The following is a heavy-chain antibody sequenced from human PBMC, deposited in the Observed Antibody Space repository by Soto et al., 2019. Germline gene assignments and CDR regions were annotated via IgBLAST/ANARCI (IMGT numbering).Heavy chain of an antibody. J-gene: IGHJ3*02. D-gene: IGHD2-15*01. CDR2: ITADGGT. CDR3: APHVSCSGGSCQYDAFAI. Sequence: GGSLRLSCEGPEFTVSCHAMTWIRQAPGKGPEWVSTITADGGTYYADSVKGRFAMSRDTSENTLYLQMNSLGAEDTAAYYCAPHVSCSGGSCQYDAFAIRGQGTMVTVSS. CDR1: EFTVSCHA. V-gene: IGHV3-23*01.